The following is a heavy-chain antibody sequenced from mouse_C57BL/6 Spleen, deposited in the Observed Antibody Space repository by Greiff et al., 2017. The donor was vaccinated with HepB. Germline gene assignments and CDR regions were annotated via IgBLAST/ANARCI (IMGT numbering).Heavy chain of an antibody. CDR3: ARQDGYYDY. J-gene: IGHJ2*01. Sequence: EVKLMESGGDLVKPGGSLKLSCAASGFTFSSYGMSWVRQTPDKRLEWVATISSGGSYTYYPDSVKGRFTISRDNAKNTRYLQMSSLKSEDTAVYYCARQDGYYDYWGQGTTLTGSS. CDR2: ISSGGSYT. D-gene: IGHD2-3*01. V-gene: IGHV5-6*01. CDR1: GFTFSSYG.